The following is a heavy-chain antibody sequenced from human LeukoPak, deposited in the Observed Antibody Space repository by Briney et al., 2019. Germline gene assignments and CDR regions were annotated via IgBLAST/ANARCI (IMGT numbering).Heavy chain of an antibody. J-gene: IGHJ4*02. D-gene: IGHD6-13*01. Sequence: SEALSLTCTVSGGSFSSSSYYWGWIRQPPGTGLEWIGSIYYSGSTYYNASLKSRVTISVDTSKNQFSLKLNSVTAADTAVYYCAREEFITAAGNWGQGTLVTVSS. CDR2: IYYSGST. V-gene: IGHV4-39*07. CDR1: GGSFSSSSYY. CDR3: AREEFITAAGN.